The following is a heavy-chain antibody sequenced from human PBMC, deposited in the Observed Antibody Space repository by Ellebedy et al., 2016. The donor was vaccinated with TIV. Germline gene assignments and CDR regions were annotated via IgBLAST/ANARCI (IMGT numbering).Heavy chain of an antibody. J-gene: IGHJ4*02. CDR1: GFTFSNYY. V-gene: IGHV3-11*01. D-gene: IGHD2-15*01. CDR2: ISNIGDRI. Sequence: GGSLRLSXAASGFTFSNYYMTWIRQAPGKGLEWVSYISNIGDRIYYADSVKGRFTISRDNADNLLYLLMNSLRADDTAVYYCARESYSHFDYWGQGTLVTVSS. CDR3: ARESYSHFDY.